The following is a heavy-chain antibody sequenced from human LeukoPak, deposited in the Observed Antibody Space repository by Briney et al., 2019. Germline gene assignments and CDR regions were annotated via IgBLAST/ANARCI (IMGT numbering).Heavy chain of an antibody. J-gene: IGHJ6*03. V-gene: IGHV3-66*01. CDR1: GFTVSSNY. D-gene: IGHD3-22*01. CDR2: IYSGGST. CDR3: ARGNGYYDSSNYYMDV. Sequence: GGSLRLSCAASGFTVSSNYMSWVRQAPGKGLEWVSVIYSGGSTYYADSVKGRFTISRDNSKNTLSLQMNSLRAEDTAVYYCARGNGYYDSSNYYMDVWGKGTTVTISS.